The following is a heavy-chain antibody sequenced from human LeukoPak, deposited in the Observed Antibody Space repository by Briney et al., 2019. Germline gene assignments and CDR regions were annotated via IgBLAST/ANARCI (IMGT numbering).Heavy chain of an antibody. J-gene: IGHJ4*02. D-gene: IGHD3-10*01. CDR1: GVTFSSYA. V-gene: IGHV3-23*01. CDR2: ISGSGGST. CDR3: AKDPYINSRSGGFDY. Sequence: AGGSLRLSCAASGVTFSSYAMYWVRQAPGKGLEWVSAISGSGGSTYYADSVKGRFTISRDNSKSTLYLQMNSLRAEDTAVYYCAKDPYINSRSGGFDYWGQGTLVTVSS.